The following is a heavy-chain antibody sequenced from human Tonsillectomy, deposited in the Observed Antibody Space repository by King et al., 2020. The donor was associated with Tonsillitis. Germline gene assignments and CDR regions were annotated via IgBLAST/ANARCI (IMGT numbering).Heavy chain of an antibody. V-gene: IGHV3-53*04. Sequence: VQLVESGGGLVQPGGSLRLSCAASGFTVSSNYMSWVRQAPGKGLEWVSVIYSGGSTYYADSVKGRFTISRHNSKNTLYLQMNSLRAEDTAVYYCARVRLRSYSSSWYYFDYWGRGTLVTVSS. J-gene: IGHJ4*02. CDR2: IYSGGST. CDR1: GFTVSSNY. CDR3: ARVRLRSYSSSWYYFDY. D-gene: IGHD6-13*01.